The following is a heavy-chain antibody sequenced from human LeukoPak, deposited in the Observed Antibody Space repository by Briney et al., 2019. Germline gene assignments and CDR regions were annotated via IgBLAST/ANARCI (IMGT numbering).Heavy chain of an antibody. Sequence: SEALSLTCTVSGYSISSGYYWGWIRQPPGKGLEWIGSIYHSGSTYYNPSLKSRVTISVDTSKNQFSLKLSSVTAADTAVYYCARRYGLGEIDYWGQGTLVTVSS. D-gene: IGHD3-16*01. J-gene: IGHJ4*02. CDR1: GYSISSGYY. CDR2: IYHSGST. V-gene: IGHV4-38-2*02. CDR3: ARRYGLGEIDY.